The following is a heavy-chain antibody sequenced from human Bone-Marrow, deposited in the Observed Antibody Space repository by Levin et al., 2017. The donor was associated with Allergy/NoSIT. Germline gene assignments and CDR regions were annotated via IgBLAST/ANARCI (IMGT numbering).Heavy chain of an antibody. CDR1: GFTFSSHD. Sequence: PGGSLRLSCVASGFTFSSHDMLWVRQVTGKGPQWVATIGTASDTYYADSVEGRFTISREDAKSSLFLQMNNLQAADTAIYFCARKWSHSGWPSLDLWGRGTLVTVSS. J-gene: IGHJ4*02. D-gene: IGHD6-19*01. CDR2: IGTASDT. CDR3: ARKWSHSGWPSLDL. V-gene: IGHV3-13*01.